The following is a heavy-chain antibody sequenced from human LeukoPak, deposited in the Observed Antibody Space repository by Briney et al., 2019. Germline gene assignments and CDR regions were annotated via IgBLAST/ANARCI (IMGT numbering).Heavy chain of an antibody. CDR2: LYSGGDT. CDR1: RLTVSSNY. V-gene: IGHV3-66*01. Sequence: GGSLRLSCAASRLTVSSNYMSWVRQAPGKGLEWVSVLYSGGDTYYADSVKGRFAISRDGAKNSLYLQMNNLRPDDTAVYYCARGATVAGDFDYWGQGTLVTVSS. CDR3: ARGATVAGDFDY. J-gene: IGHJ4*02. D-gene: IGHD6-19*01.